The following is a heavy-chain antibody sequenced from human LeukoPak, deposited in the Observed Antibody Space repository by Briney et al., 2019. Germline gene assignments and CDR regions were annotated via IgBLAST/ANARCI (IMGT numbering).Heavy chain of an antibody. D-gene: IGHD2-2*01. CDR2: INPNSGGT. Sequence: ASVKVSCKASGYTFTGYYMHWVRQAPGQRLEWMGWINPNSGGTNYAQKFQGRVTMTRDTSISTAYMELSRLRSDDTAVYYCARGDVVVPAAMPNNWFDPWGQGTLVTVSS. J-gene: IGHJ5*02. CDR1: GYTFTGYY. CDR3: ARGDVVVPAAMPNNWFDP. V-gene: IGHV1-2*02.